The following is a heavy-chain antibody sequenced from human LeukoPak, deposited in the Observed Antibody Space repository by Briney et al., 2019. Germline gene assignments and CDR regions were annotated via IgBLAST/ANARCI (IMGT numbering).Heavy chain of an antibody. CDR1: GFTFSSYA. Sequence: GGSLRLSCSASGFTFSSYAMHWVRQAPGKGLEHVSPISSNGGRTYYADSVKGRFTISRDNSKNTLCLQMSSLRAEDTAVYYCVKGMGLYDYYAMDVWGQGTTVTVSS. CDR2: ISSNGGRT. CDR3: VKGMGLYDYYAMDV. J-gene: IGHJ6*02. D-gene: IGHD4/OR15-4a*01. V-gene: IGHV3-64D*06.